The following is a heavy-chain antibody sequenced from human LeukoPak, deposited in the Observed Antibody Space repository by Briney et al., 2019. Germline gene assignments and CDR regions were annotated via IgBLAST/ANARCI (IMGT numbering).Heavy chain of an antibody. CDR2: FDPEDGET. CDR3: ATDTYSSSWTHAFDI. D-gene: IGHD6-13*01. J-gene: IGHJ3*02. CDR1: GYTLTELS. Sequence: VASVKVSCKVSGYTLTELSMHWVRQAPGKGLEWMGGFDPEDGETIYAQKFQGRVTMTEDTSTDTAYMELSSLRSEDTAVYYCATDTYSSSWTHAFDIWAKGQWSPSLQ. V-gene: IGHV1-24*01.